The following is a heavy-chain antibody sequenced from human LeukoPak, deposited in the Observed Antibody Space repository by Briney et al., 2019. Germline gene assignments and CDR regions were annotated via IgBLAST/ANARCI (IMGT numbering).Heavy chain of an antibody. CDR2: MNPNSGNT. J-gene: IGHJ4*02. D-gene: IGHD3-3*01. CDR1: GYTFTSYD. V-gene: IGHV1-8*01. Sequence: ASVKVSCKASGYTFTSYDINWARQATGQGLEWMGWMNPNSGNTGYAQKFQGRVTMTRNTSISTAYMELSSLRSEDTAVYYCARGGLDFWGGYLGGYYFDYWGQGTLVTVSS. CDR3: ARGGLDFWGGYLGGYYFDY.